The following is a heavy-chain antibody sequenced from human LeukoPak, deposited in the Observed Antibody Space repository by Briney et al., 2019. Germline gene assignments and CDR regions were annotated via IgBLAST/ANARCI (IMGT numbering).Heavy chain of an antibody. CDR2: VNSDGSWT. V-gene: IGHV3-74*01. Sequence: GGSLRLSCAASGFTFSSYAMSWVRQAPGKGLVWVSHVNSDGSWTSHADSVKGRFTISKDNAKNTVYLQMNNLRTEDTAVYYCVSFYETNWGRGTLVTVSS. CDR1: GFTFSSYA. J-gene: IGHJ4*02. CDR3: VSFYETN. D-gene: IGHD2-2*01.